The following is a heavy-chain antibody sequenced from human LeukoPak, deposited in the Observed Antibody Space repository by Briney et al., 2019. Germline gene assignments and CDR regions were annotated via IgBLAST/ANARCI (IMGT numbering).Heavy chain of an antibody. Sequence: PSETLSLTCTVSGGSISSYYRSWIRQPAGKGLEWIGRIYTSGSTNYNPSLKSRVTMSVATSKNQFSLKLRSVTAADTAVYYCARGYNWGSPTRNFYYLDVWGKGTTVTVSS. V-gene: IGHV4-4*07. J-gene: IGHJ6*03. CDR3: ARGYNWGSPTRNFYYLDV. CDR2: IYTSGST. D-gene: IGHD7-27*01. CDR1: GGSISSYY.